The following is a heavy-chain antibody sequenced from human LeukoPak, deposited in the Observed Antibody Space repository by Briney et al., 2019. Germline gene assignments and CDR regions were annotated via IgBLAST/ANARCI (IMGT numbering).Heavy chain of an antibody. CDR3: ARDGSSSWYGQDYYYYGMDV. D-gene: IGHD6-13*01. CDR2: ISDSAVGT. V-gene: IGHV3-23*01. Sequence: TGGSLRLSCAASGFTSSSYALNWVRQAPGKGLEWVSIISDSAVGTYYTDSVKGRFTISRDNSKNTLYLQMNSLRPEDTAVFYCARDGSSSWYGQDYYYYGMDVWGQGTTVTVSS. CDR1: GFTSSSYA. J-gene: IGHJ6*02.